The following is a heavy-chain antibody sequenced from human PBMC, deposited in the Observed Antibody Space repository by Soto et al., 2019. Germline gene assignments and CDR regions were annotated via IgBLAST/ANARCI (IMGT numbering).Heavy chain of an antibody. CDR2: IWYDGSNK. CDR1: GITLSSYG. D-gene: IGHD5-18*01. V-gene: IGHV3-33*01. Sequence: QVQLVESGGGVVQPGRSLRLSCAASGITLSSYGMHWVRQAPGKGLEWVAVIWYDGSNKYYADSVKGRFTISRDNSKNTLYLQMNSLRAEDTAVYYCARGLWSFDYWGQGTLVTVSS. J-gene: IGHJ4*02. CDR3: ARGLWSFDY.